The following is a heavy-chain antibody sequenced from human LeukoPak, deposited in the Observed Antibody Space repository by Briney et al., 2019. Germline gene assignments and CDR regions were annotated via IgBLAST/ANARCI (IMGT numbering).Heavy chain of an antibody. CDR3: ARVRGYYDSSGYDY. V-gene: IGHV4-59*01. J-gene: IGHJ4*02. CDR1: GASISSYY. D-gene: IGHD3-22*01. Sequence: SETLSLTCTVSGASISSYYWSWIRQPPGKGLEWIGYIYYSGSTNYNPALKSRVTISEDTSKNQISLKLGSVTAADTAVYYCARVRGYYDSSGYDYWGQGTLVTVSS. CDR2: IYYSGST.